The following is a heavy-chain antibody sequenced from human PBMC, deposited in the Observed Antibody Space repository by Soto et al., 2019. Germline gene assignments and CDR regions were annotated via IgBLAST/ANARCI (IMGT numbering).Heavy chain of an antibody. D-gene: IGHD3-9*01. CDR1: GGSISSGGYY. Sequence: QVQLQESGPGLVKPSQTLSLTCTVSGGSISSGGYYWSWIRQYPGKGLEWIGYIYYSGSTYYNPSLKSRVTISVDTSKNQFSLKLSSVTAADTAVYYCARSDPYYDILTGYSVYWYFDLWGRGTLVTVSS. J-gene: IGHJ2*01. V-gene: IGHV4-31*03. CDR2: IYYSGST. CDR3: ARSDPYYDILTGYSVYWYFDL.